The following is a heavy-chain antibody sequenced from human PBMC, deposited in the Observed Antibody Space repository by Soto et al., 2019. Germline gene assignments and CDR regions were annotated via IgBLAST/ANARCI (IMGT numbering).Heavy chain of an antibody. CDR1: GFTFTSYA. CDR3: AKDPNGNYVGAFDM. Sequence: GGSLRLSCIASGFTFTSYAMNWVRQAPGKGPEWVSGISTSGGSTYYAASVKGRFTISRDNSKNTLYLQMSSLRADDTALYYCAKDPNGNYVGAFDMRGQGTMVTVSS. D-gene: IGHD4-17*01. J-gene: IGHJ3*02. V-gene: IGHV3-23*01. CDR2: ISTSGGST.